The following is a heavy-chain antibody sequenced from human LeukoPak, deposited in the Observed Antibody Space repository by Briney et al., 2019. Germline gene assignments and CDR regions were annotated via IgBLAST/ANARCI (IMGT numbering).Heavy chain of an antibody. CDR2: ISGSGGST. CDR3: ASRDIVVVPAAIFGAFDI. V-gene: IGHV3-23*01. D-gene: IGHD2-2*02. Sequence: GGSLRLSCAASGFTFSSYGMSWVRQAPGKGLEWVSAISGSGGSTYYADSVKGRFTISRDNAKNSLYLQMNSLRAEDTALYYCASRDIVVVPAAIFGAFDIWGQGTMVTVSS. CDR1: GFTFSSYG. J-gene: IGHJ3*02.